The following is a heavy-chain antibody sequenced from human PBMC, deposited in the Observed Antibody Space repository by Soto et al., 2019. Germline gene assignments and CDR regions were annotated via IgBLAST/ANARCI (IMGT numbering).Heavy chain of an antibody. D-gene: IGHD3-9*01. CDR3: ARDQIMSRRVSGTPQPLLSGPTLVNPKGQKDREAPLSRSVFVLKIKIKRAF. V-gene: IGHV1-69*04. Sequence: SVKVSCKASGGTFSGYTISWVRQAPGQGLEWMGRIIPILGIANYAQKFQGRVTITADKSTSTAYMELSSLRSEDTAVYYCARDQIMSRRVSGTPQPLLSGPTLVNPKGQKDREAPLSRSVFVLKIKIKRAF. CDR1: GGTFSGYT. CDR2: IIPILGIA. J-gene: IGHJ3*01.